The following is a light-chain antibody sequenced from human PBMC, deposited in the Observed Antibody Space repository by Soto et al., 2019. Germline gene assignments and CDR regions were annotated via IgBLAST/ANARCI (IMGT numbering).Light chain of an antibody. V-gene: IGKV3-15*01. J-gene: IGKJ4*01. CDR1: QSVSSN. CDR2: VAS. CDR3: QQYNVWPLT. Sequence: EIVMTQSPATLSVSPGERATLSCRASQSVSSNLAWYQQKPGQTPKLLIYVASTRATGIPARFSGSWSGTEFTLTISSLQSEDLAVYYCQQYNVWPLTFGGGTKVEFK.